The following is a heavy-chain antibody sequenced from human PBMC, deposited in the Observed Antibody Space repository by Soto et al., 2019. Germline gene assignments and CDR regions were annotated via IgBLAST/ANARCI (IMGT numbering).Heavy chain of an antibody. Sequence: EVQLLESGGGFVQPGGSLRLSCAASGCRLSDFAMTWVRQAPGRGLEWVSAITGTASSTYYADSVKGRFTISRDNSKNRLYLQINSLRAEDTAIYYCAKGAEGYVVSSLDSWGQGTLVTVSS. CDR3: AKGAEGYVVSSLDS. V-gene: IGHV3-23*01. CDR1: GCRLSDFA. D-gene: IGHD5-12*01. CDR2: ITGTASST. J-gene: IGHJ4*02.